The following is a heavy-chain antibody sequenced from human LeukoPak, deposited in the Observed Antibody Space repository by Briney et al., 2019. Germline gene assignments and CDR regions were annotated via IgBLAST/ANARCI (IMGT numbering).Heavy chain of an antibody. D-gene: IGHD5-24*01. CDR1: GFTFSSYG. CDR3: ARDQMYYGMDV. Sequence: GGSLRLSCAASGFTFSSYGMSWVRQAPGKGLEWVSVIYSGGSTYYADSVKGRFTISRDNSKNTLYLQMNSLRAEDTAVYYCARDQMYYGMDVWGQGTTVTVSS. V-gene: IGHV3-53*01. CDR2: IYSGGST. J-gene: IGHJ6*02.